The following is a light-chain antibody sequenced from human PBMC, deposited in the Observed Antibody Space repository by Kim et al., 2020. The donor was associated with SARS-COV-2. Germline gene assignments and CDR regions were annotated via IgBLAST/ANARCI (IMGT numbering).Light chain of an antibody. V-gene: IGKV3-20*01. CDR2: GAS. J-gene: IGKJ1*01. Sequence: EIVLTQSPGTLSLSPGERATLSCRASLSVSSSYLAWYQQRPGQAPSLLIYGASSRATGIPDRFSGSGSGTDFTLTISRLEPEDFPVYYCQQYGSSPTFGQGTKVEIK. CDR3: QQYGSSPT. CDR1: LSVSSSY.